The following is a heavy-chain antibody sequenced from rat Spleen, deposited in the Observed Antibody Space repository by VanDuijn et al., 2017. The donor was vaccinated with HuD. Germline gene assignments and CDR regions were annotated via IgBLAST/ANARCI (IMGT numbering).Heavy chain of an antibody. J-gene: IGHJ1*01. CDR3: ARHQDYYSGDVDWYFDF. D-gene: IGHD1-1*01. CDR1: GFTFSNYY. CDR2: ISTGGGNT. V-gene: IGHV5-25*01. Sequence: EVQLVESGGGLVQPGRSMKLSCAASGFTFSNYYMAWVRQAPTKGLEWVASISTGGGNTYYRDSVKGRFTISRDNAKSTLYLQMDSLRSEDTATYYCARHQDYYSGDVDWYFDFWGPGTMVTVSS.